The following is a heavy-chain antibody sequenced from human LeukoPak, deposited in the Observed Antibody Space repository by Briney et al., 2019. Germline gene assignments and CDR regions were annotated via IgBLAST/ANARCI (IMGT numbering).Heavy chain of an antibody. Sequence: ASVTVSCKASGYTFTSYDMNWVRQATGQGLEWMGWMNPNSGTTGYAQKFQGRVTMTRNTSISTAYMELSSLRSEDTAVYYCARRTGYYNYMDVWGKGTTATVSS. CDR2: MNPNSGTT. J-gene: IGHJ6*03. V-gene: IGHV1-8*01. CDR1: GYTFTSYD. D-gene: IGHD2-8*02. CDR3: ARRTGYYNYMDV.